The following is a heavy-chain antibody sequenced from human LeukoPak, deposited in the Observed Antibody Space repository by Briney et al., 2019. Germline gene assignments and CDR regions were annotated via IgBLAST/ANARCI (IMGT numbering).Heavy chain of an antibody. D-gene: IGHD3-10*01. V-gene: IGHV3-21*01. CDR3: ASGHGSGTYFLAGTPDY. CDR1: GFTFSGYS. J-gene: IGHJ4*02. CDR2: IDTTSSSI. Sequence: PGGSLRLSCAASGFTFSGYSLNWVRQAPGKGLEWVSSIDTTSSSIHYADSVKGRFTISRDNAKNSLYLQMNNLRVEDTAVYFCASGHGSGTYFLAGTPDYWGRGTLVTVSS.